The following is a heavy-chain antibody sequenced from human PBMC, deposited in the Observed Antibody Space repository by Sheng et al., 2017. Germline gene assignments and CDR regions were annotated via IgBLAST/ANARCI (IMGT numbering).Heavy chain of an antibody. D-gene: IGHD3-3*01. V-gene: IGHV4-34*01. CDR1: GGSFSGYY. CDR3: ARSYYDFWSGMFGYYYMDV. Sequence: QVQLQQWGAGLLKPSETLSLTCAVYGGSFSGYYWSWIRQPPGKGLEWIGEINHSGSTNYNPSLKSRVTISVDTSKNQFSLKLSSVTAADTAVYYCARSYYDFWSGMFGYYYMDVWGQGTTVTVSS. J-gene: IGHJ6*03. CDR2: INHSGST.